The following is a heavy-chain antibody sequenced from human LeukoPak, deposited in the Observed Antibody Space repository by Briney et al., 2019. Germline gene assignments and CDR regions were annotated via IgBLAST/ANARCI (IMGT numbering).Heavy chain of an antibody. CDR3: ARRLPIEI. V-gene: IGHV3-53*01. J-gene: IGHJ4*02. CDR2: IYSGGST. D-gene: IGHD3-16*01. CDR1: GFTVSSNY. Sequence: EGSLKLSCAASGFTVSSNYMSWVRQAPGKGLEWVSVIYSGGSTYYADSVKGRFTISRDNSKNTLYLQMNSLRAEDTAVYYCARRLPIEIWGQGTLVTVSS.